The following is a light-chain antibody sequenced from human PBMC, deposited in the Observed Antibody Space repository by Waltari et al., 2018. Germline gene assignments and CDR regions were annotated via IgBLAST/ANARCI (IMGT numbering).Light chain of an antibody. CDR3: CSYAGSSTFFVV. Sequence: QSALTQPASVSGSPGQSITISCTGTSSYVGSSNFVSLYQQHPGKAPKLMIYEVSKRPSGVSNRFSGSKSGNTASLTISGLQAEDEADYYCCSYAGSSTFFVVFGGGTKLTVL. V-gene: IGLV2-23*02. J-gene: IGLJ2*01. CDR1: SSYVGSSNF. CDR2: EVS.